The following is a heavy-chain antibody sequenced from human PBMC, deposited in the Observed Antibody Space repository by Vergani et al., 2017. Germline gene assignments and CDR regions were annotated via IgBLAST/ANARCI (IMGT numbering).Heavy chain of an antibody. CDR2: ISWDGGST. J-gene: IGHJ4*02. Sequence: VQLVESGGGVVQPGRSLRLSCAASGFTFSSYGMHWVRQAPGKGLEWVSLISWDGGSTYYVDSVKGRFTISRDNSKNSLYLQMNSLRTEDTALYYCAKEGLGATTPSLDYWGQGTLVTVSS. D-gene: IGHD5-12*01. CDR1: GFTFSSYG. CDR3: AKEGLGATTPSLDY. V-gene: IGHV3-43*01.